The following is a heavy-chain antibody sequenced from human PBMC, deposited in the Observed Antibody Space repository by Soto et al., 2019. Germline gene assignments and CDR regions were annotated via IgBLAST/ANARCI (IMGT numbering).Heavy chain of an antibody. D-gene: IGHD3-10*01. Sequence: QLQLQESGPGLVKPSETLSLTCTVSGGSISSSSYYWGWIRQPPGKGLEWIGSIYYSGSTHYNPSLKSRVSLSVDTPNTPFSLRLSSVTAADTAVYYCATPWFGDGDYWGQGTLVTVSS. J-gene: IGHJ4*02. CDR2: IYYSGST. V-gene: IGHV4-39*01. CDR3: ATPWFGDGDY. CDR1: GGSISSSSYY.